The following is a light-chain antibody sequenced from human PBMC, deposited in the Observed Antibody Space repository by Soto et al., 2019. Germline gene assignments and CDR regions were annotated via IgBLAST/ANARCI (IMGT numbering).Light chain of an antibody. CDR2: RND. Sequence: QSVLTQPPSASGTPGQTVTISCSGSSSNIGGYYVYWYQQLPGTTPKLLIYRNDQRPSGVPDRFSGSKSGSSASLAISGLRSEPEAEDYCSAWDCSLSPPVVFGAGTKLTVL. CDR1: SSNIGGYY. CDR3: SAWDCSLSPPVV. J-gene: IGLJ2*01. V-gene: IGLV1-47*01.